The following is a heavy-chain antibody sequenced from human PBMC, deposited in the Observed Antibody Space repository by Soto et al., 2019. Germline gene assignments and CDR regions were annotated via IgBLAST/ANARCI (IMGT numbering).Heavy chain of an antibody. V-gene: IGHV4-39*01. CDR2: IYYSGST. J-gene: IGHJ5*02. D-gene: IGHD3-10*01. CDR3: ARHYYGSGSLDWFDP. CDR1: GDSISSYY. Sequence: SETLSLTCTVSGDSISSYYWGWIRQPPGKGLEWIGSIYYSGSTYYNPSLKSRVTISVDTSKNQFSLKLSSVTAADTAVYYCARHYYGSGSLDWFDPWGQGTLVTVSS.